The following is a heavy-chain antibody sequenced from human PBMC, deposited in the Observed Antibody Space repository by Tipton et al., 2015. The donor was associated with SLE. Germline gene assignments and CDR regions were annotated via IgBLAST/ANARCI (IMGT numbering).Heavy chain of an antibody. CDR1: GFTFSNYA. CDR2: ISSSANT. V-gene: IGHV3-23*01. J-gene: IGHJ5*02. CDR3: VKGGFDP. D-gene: IGHD3-16*01. Sequence: SLRLSCAASGFTFSNYAMSWVRQAPGKGLEWVSAISSSANTYYAASVRGRFTISRDNSRNTLYLQMNSLRAEDTAVYYCVKGGFDPWGQGTLVTVSS.